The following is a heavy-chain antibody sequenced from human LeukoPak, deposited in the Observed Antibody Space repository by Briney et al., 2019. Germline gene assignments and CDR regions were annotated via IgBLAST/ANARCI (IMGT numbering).Heavy chain of an antibody. D-gene: IGHD3-22*01. CDR1: GFTFSDYY. CDR3: ARYYSSGYYSNY. V-gene: IGHV3-11*01. Sequence: GRSLRLSCAASGFTFSDYYMSWIRQAPGKGLEWVSYISSSGSTIYYADSVKGRFTISRDNAKNSLYLQMNSLRAEDTAVYYCARYYSSGYYSNYWGQGTLVTVSS. CDR2: ISSSGSTI. J-gene: IGHJ4*02.